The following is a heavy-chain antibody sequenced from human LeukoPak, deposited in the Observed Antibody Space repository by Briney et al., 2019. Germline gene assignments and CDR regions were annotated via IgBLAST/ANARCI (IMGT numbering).Heavy chain of an antibody. D-gene: IGHD3-16*01. CDR1: GGSISSYY. J-gene: IGHJ4*01. V-gene: IGHV4-59*08. CDR2: IYYSGST. Sequence: SETLSLTCTVSGGSISSYYWSWIRQPPGKGLEWIGYIYYSGSTNYSPSLKSRVTISVDTSKNQFSLKLSSVTAADPAVDYWGKLRRGLGSFAPGWYFDYWGQGTLVNVSS. CDR3: GKLRRGLGSFAPGWYFDY.